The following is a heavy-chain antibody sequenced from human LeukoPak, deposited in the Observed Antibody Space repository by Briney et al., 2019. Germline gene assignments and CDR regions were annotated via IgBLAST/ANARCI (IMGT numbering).Heavy chain of an antibody. CDR3: ARDRSDRLAVAGTSAFDY. CDR1: GFTFSNYD. Sequence: GGSLRLSCAASGFTFSNYDMNWVRQAPGKGLEWVSSISSSSNYIYYADSVKGRFTISRDNAKNSLYLQMNSLRAEDTAVYYCARDRSDRLAVAGTSAFDYWGQGTWFPVSS. D-gene: IGHD6-19*01. V-gene: IGHV3-21*01. CDR2: ISSSSNYI. J-gene: IGHJ4*02.